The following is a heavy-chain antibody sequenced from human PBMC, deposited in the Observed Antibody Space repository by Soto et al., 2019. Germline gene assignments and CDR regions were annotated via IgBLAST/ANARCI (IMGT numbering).Heavy chain of an antibody. V-gene: IGHV3-23*01. Sequence: GGSLRLSCAASGFTFSSYAMSWVRQAPGKGLEWVSAISGSGGSTYYADSVKGRFTISRDNSKNTLYLQMNSLRAEDTAVYYCAKVSWRFGELLSRYYGMDVWGQGTTVTVSS. CDR1: GFTFSSYA. D-gene: IGHD3-10*01. CDR3: AKVSWRFGELLSRYYGMDV. CDR2: ISGSGGST. J-gene: IGHJ6*02.